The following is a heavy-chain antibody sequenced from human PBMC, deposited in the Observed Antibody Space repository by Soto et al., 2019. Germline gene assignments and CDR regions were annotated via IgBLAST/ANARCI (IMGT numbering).Heavy chain of an antibody. CDR1: GFTFSSYS. D-gene: IGHD3-22*01. V-gene: IGHV3-21*01. CDR3: ARSLDSTPPYDGMDV. CDR2: ISSSSSYI. Sequence: EVQLVESGGGLVKPGGSLRLSCAASGFTFSSYSMNWVRQAPGKGLEWVASISSSSSYIYYADSVKGRFTISRDNAKNSLYLQMNSLRAEDTAVYYCARSLDSTPPYDGMDVWGQGTTVTVSS. J-gene: IGHJ6*01.